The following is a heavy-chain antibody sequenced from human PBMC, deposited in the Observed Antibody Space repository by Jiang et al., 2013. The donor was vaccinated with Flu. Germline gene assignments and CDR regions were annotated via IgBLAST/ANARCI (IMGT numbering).Heavy chain of an antibody. CDR3: ARADCTNGVCFYAFDI. D-gene: IGHD2-8*01. J-gene: IGHJ3*02. CDR1: GYSFTSYW. V-gene: IGHV5-10-1*01. Sequence: GAEVKKPGESLRISCKGSGYSFTSYWISWVRQMPGKGLEWMGRIDPSDSYTNYSPSFQGHVTISADKSISTAYLQWSSLKASDTAMYYCARADCTNGVCFYAFDIWGQGTMVTVSS. CDR2: IDPSDSYT.